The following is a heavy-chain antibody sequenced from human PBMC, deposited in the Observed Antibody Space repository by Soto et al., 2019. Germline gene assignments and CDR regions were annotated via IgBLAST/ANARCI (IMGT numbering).Heavy chain of an antibody. D-gene: IGHD3-10*01. Sequence: GGSLRLSCAASGFTFDDYAMHWVRQAPGKGLEWVSGISWNSGSIGYADSVKGRFTISRDNAKNSLYLQMNSLRAEDTALYYCAKDIGGGGTYYYGSGIGYYYYGMDVWGQGTTVTVPS. CDR1: GFTFDDYA. V-gene: IGHV3-9*01. CDR3: AKDIGGGGTYYYGSGIGYYYYGMDV. J-gene: IGHJ6*02. CDR2: ISWNSGSI.